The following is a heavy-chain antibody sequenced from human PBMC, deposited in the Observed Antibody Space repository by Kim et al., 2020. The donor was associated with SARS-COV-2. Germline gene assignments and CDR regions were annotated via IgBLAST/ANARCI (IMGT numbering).Heavy chain of an antibody. D-gene: IGHD5-18*01. Sequence: SETLSLTCAVYGGSFSGYYWSWIRQPPGKGLEWIGEINHSGSTNYNPSLKSRVTISVDTSKNQFSLKLSSVTAADTAVYYCARGLGIFGGYSYYGWSKYGMDVWGQGTTVTVSS. CDR3: ARGLGIFGGYSYYGWSKYGMDV. V-gene: IGHV4-34*01. CDR1: GGSFSGYY. J-gene: IGHJ6*02. CDR2: INHSGST.